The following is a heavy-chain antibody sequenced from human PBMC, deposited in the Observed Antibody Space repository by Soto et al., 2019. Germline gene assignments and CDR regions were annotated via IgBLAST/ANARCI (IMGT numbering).Heavy chain of an antibody. V-gene: IGHV3-64*01. J-gene: IGHJ6*02. D-gene: IGHD1-1*01. CDR3: ARGLERRGYYYYYGMDV. Sequence: EVQLVESGGGLVQPGGSLRLSCAASGFTFSSYAMHWVRQAPGKGLEYVSAISSNGGSTYYANSVKGRFTISRDNSKNTLYLQMGSLRAEDMAVYYCARGLERRGYYYYYGMDVWGQGTTVTVSS. CDR1: GFTFSSYA. CDR2: ISSNGGST.